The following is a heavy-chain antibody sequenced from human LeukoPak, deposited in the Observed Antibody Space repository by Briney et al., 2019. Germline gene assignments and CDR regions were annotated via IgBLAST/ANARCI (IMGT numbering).Heavy chain of an antibody. J-gene: IGHJ6*02. CDR1: GYTFTSYG. CDR3: ARDPPRIVVVVAATNYYGMDV. CDR2: ISAYNGNT. V-gene: IGHV1-18*01. D-gene: IGHD2-15*01. Sequence: ASVKVSCRASGYTFTSYGISWVRQAPGQGLEWMGWISAYNGNTNYAQKLQGRVTMTTDTSTSTAYMELRSLRSDDTAVYYCARDPPRIVVVVAATNYYGMDVWGQGTTVTVSS.